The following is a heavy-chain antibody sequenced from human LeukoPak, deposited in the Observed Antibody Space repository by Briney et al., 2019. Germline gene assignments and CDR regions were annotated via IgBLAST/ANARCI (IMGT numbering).Heavy chain of an antibody. D-gene: IGHD6-13*01. CDR1: GGSFSGYY. CDR2: INHSGST. V-gene: IGHV4-34*01. J-gene: IGHJ6*02. Sequence: SETLSLTRAVYGGSFSGYYWSGIRQPPGKGLEWVGEINHSGSTNYNPSLQSRVTISVDTSKNQFSLQLSSVTAADTAVYYCARSAYSSSWSNYYYYYGMDVWGQGTTVTVSS. CDR3: ARSAYSSSWSNYYYYYGMDV.